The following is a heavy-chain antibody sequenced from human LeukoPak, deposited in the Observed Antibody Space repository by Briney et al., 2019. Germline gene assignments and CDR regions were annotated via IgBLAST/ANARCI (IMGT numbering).Heavy chain of an antibody. J-gene: IGHJ4*02. D-gene: IGHD4-11*01. CDR1: GYYITSGYY. Sequence: SETLSLTCAVSGYYITSGYYWAWIRQPPGKGLEWIGNIYHSGSTYYNASLKSRVTISVDTSKNQLSLKLSSVTAADTAVYYCARRYSNYFFDYWGQGTLVTVSS. CDR2: IYHSGST. V-gene: IGHV4-38-2*01. CDR3: ARRYSNYFFDY.